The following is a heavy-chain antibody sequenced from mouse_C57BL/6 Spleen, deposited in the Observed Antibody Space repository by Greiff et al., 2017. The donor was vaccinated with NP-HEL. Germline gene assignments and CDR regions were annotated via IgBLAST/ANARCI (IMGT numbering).Heavy chain of an antibody. J-gene: IGHJ3*01. CDR1: GYTFTDYY. CDR2: IYPGSGNT. V-gene: IGHV1-76*01. CDR3: ARGSTVPFAC. D-gene: IGHD1-1*01. Sequence: QVQLKESGAELVRPGASVKLSCKASGYTFTDYYINWVKQRPGQGLEWIARIYPGSGNTYYNEKFKGKATLTAEKSSSTAYMQLSSLTSEDSAVYFCARGSTVPFACWGQGTLVTVA.